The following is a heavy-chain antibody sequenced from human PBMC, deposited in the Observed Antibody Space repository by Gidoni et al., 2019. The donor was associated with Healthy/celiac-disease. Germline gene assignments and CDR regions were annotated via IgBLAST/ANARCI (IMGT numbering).Heavy chain of an antibody. Sequence: EVQLVESGGGLVKPGGSLRLSCAASGFTFSNAWLSWVRQAPGKGLEWVGRIKSKTDGGTTDYAAPVKGRFTISRYDSKNTLYLQMNSLKTEDTAVYYCTTAVVPAATTYYYGMDVWGQGTTVTVSS. V-gene: IGHV3-15*01. D-gene: IGHD2-2*01. J-gene: IGHJ6*02. CDR2: IKSKTDGGTT. CDR1: GFTFSNAW. CDR3: TTAVVPAATTYYYGMDV.